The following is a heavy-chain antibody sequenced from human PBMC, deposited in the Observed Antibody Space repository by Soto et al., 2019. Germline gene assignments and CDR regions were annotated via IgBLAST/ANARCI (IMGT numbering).Heavy chain of an antibody. CDR2: IKSKTDGGTT. J-gene: IGHJ6*02. Sequence: VQLVESGGGLVKPGGSLRLSCAASGFTFSNAWMNWVRQAPGKGLEWVGRIKSKTDGGTTDYAAPVKGRFTISRDDSKNTLYLQMNSLKTEDTAVYYCTTGSAAAGTYYYYGMDVWGQGTTVTVSS. CDR1: GFTFSNAW. D-gene: IGHD6-13*01. V-gene: IGHV3-15*07. CDR3: TTGSAAAGTYYYYGMDV.